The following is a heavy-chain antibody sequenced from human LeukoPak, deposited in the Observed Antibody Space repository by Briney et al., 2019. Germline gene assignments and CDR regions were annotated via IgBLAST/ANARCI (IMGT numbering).Heavy chain of an antibody. D-gene: IGHD1-20*01. V-gene: IGHV7-4-1*02. CDR2: INTNTGNP. J-gene: IGHJ6*03. CDR3: ARVRVGVTGTPYYYYMDV. CDR1: GYTFTSYA. Sequence: EASVKVSCKASGYTFTSYAMNWVRQAPGQGLEWMGRINTNTGNPTYAQGFPGRFVFSLDTSVNTAYLQISSLKAEDTAVYYCARVRVGVTGTPYYYYMDVWGKGTTVTVSS.